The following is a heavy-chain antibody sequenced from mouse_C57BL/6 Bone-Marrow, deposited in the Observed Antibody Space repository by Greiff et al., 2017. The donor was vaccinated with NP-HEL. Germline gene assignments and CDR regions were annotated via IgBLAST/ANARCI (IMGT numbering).Heavy chain of an antibody. J-gene: IGHJ2*01. D-gene: IGHD2-5*01. V-gene: IGHV14-1*01. Sequence: VQLQQSGAELVRPGASVKLSCTASGFNIKDYYMHWVKQRPEQGLEWIGRIDPEDGDTEYAPKFQGKATMTADTSSNTAYLQLSRLTSEDTAVYYCTTAYYSNSFDYWGQGTTLTVSS. CDR2: IDPEDGDT. CDR3: TTAYYSNSFDY. CDR1: GFNIKDYY.